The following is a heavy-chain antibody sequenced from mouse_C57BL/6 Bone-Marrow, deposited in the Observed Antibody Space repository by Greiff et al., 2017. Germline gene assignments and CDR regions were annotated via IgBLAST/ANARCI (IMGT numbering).Heavy chain of an antibody. CDR2: MHPNGGSP. D-gene: IGHD2-4*01. V-gene: IGHV1-64*01. CDR1: GYTFPNYW. CDR3: ARSYDYDDYTMDY. J-gene: IGHJ4*01. Sequence: QVQLQQPGAELVKPGASVKLSCKASGYTFPNYWMHWVKQRPGQGLEWIGMMHPNGGSPDYNEKFKSEATLSVKKSSRTAYMELSSLTSEVSAVYYCARSYDYDDYTMDYWGQGTSVTVSS.